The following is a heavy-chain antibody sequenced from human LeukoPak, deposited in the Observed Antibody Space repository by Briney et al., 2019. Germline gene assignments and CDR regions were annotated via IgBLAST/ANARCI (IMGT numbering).Heavy chain of an antibody. CDR3: ARHRAEMATITDDSFDM. V-gene: IGHV4-4*09. Sequence: SETLSLTCTVSATSIATYSWSWIRQPPGKGLEWIGYIYASGSTHYNPSLKSRVTLSADTSENQFSLRLTSVTAADTALYYCARHRAEMATITDDSFDMWGQGTMVTVSS. D-gene: IGHD5-24*01. J-gene: IGHJ3*02. CDR2: IYASGST. CDR1: ATSIATYS.